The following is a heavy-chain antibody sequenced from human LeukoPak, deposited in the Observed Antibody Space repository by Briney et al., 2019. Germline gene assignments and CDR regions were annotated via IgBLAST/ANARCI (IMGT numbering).Heavy chain of an antibody. CDR2: IYYSGST. CDR1: GGSISSYY. CDR3: ARTTPSWFDP. J-gene: IGHJ5*02. V-gene: IGHV4-59*12. D-gene: IGHD1-14*01. Sequence: PSETLSLTCTVSGGSISSYYWSWIRQPPGKGLEWIGSIYYSGSTYYNPSLKSRVTISVDTSKNQFSLKLSSVTAADTAVYYCARTTPSWFDPWGQGTLVTVSS.